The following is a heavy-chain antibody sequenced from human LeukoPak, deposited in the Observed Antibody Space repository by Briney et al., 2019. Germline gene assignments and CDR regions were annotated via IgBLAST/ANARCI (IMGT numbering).Heavy chain of an antibody. CDR2: ISSSSVYT. Sequence: GGSLRLSCTTSGFTYSDYYMSWIRQAPGKGLEWVSYISSSSVYTDYADSVKGRFTISRDNGKNSLFLQMNSLRAEGTAVYYCAREGGYSYGLIDYWGQGTLVTVSS. CDR3: AREGGYSYGLIDY. CDR1: GFTYSDYY. V-gene: IGHV3-11*06. J-gene: IGHJ4*02. D-gene: IGHD5-18*01.